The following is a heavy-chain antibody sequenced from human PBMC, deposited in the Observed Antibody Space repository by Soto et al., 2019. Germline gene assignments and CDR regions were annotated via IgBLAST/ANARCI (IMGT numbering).Heavy chain of an antibody. CDR3: AHRQTFGGGMVFDS. CDR2: IYWNDDK. CDR1: GFSFSTSGVA. V-gene: IGHV2-5*01. Sequence: QITLKESGPTLVKPTQTLTLTCTFSGFSFSTSGVAVGWIRQPPGEDLEWLALIYWNDDKRYSPSLKRRLTITKDTSKNQVVLIMTNMDPVDTATYYCAHRQTFGGGMVFDSWGQGTLVTVSS. D-gene: IGHD3-16*01. J-gene: IGHJ4*02.